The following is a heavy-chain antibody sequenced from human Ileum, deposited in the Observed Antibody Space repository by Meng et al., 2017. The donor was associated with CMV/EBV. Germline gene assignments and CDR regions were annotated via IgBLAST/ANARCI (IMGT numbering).Heavy chain of an antibody. CDR3: ARPPARMLDY. J-gene: IGHJ4*02. D-gene: IGHD2-2*01. CDR1: GFTFSTYW. V-gene: IGHV3-7*01. CDR2: INEDGSAK. Sequence: GESLKISCVASGFTFSTYWMTWVRQVPGKGLEWVANINEDGSAKHYVDSVKGRFTISRDNTKNSLFLQTNTLRVEDTAVYYCARPPARMLDYWGQGELVTVSS.